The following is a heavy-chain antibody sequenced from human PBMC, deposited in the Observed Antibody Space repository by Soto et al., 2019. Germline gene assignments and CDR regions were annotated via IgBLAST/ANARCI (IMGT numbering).Heavy chain of an antibody. J-gene: IGHJ5*02. CDR3: AKLVGGVKAIGAPGDWLDP. CDR1: GFMISGYG. Sequence: QVQLVESGGGVVQPGDSLRLSCAASGFMISGYGMHWIRQAPGKGLEWVAVISHDGSEKYYGDSVKGRCTVSRDNSNNTLFLQIDSLRAEDTAVYYCAKLVGGVKAIGAPGDWLDPWGQGTLVTVSS. CDR2: ISHDGSEK. V-gene: IGHV3-30*18. D-gene: IGHD3-3*01.